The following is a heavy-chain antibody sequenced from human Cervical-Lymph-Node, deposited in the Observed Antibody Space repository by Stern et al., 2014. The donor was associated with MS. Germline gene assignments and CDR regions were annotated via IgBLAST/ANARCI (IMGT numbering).Heavy chain of an antibody. D-gene: IGHD3-10*01. CDR2: IITGNGDA. J-gene: IGHJ5*01. CDR3: TSLSGPLDS. Sequence: QLVQSGAEEKKPGASVKVSCKASGHTFAVHWVRQAPGQRLDAMGRIITGNGDANYSQKFQGRVTITRYTFASTAYMELRSLRSEDTAVYYCTSLSGPLDSWGQGTLVTVSS. CDR1: GHTFA. V-gene: IGHV1-3*04.